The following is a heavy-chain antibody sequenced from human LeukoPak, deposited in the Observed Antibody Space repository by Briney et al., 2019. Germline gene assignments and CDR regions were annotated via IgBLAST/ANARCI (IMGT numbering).Heavy chain of an antibody. Sequence: SETLSLTCAVSGYSIRTGYYWAWIRQPPGKGLEWITTIYYGGSTYYNPSLKSRVTISVDTSRNQFSLNLRSVTAADTAVYYCAIQSGATDYWGQGTLVTVSS. D-gene: IGHD1-26*01. CDR3: AIQSGATDY. CDR2: IYYGGST. V-gene: IGHV4-38-2*01. J-gene: IGHJ4*02. CDR1: GYSIRTGYY.